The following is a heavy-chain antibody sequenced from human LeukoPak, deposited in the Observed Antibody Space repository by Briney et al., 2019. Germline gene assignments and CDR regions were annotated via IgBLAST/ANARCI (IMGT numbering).Heavy chain of an antibody. Sequence: PSGTLSLTCTVSGGSISSCYWSWIRQPAGKGLEWIGRIYTSGSTNYNPSLKSRVTMSVDTSKNQFSLKLSSVTAADTAVYYCARVLRITIFGVVSSYFDYWGQGTLVTVSS. CDR2: IYTSGST. V-gene: IGHV4-4*07. CDR1: GGSISSCY. D-gene: IGHD3-3*01. CDR3: ARVLRITIFGVVSSYFDY. J-gene: IGHJ4*02.